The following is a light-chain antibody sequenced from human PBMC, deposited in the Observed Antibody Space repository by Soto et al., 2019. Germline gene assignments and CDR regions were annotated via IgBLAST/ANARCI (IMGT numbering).Light chain of an antibody. CDR1: QSIRNW. CDR2: QAS. CDR3: QQYNSHSET. Sequence: DIQRTRSPSTLSASVGDRVTITCRASQSIRNWLAWYQQKPGKAPKLLIHQASTLQSGVPSRFSGSGSGTEFTLNISSLQPDDFATYYCQQYNSHSETFGQGTKVDIK. J-gene: IGKJ1*01. V-gene: IGKV1-5*03.